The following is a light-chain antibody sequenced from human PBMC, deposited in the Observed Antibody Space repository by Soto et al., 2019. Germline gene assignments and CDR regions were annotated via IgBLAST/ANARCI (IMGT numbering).Light chain of an antibody. CDR2: GAS. V-gene: IGKV3-20*01. J-gene: IGKJ1*01. CDR1: QSVTSNY. CDR3: QQYGSSPRT. Sequence: EIVVTQSPGTLSLSPGERATLSCRTSQSVTSNYLAWYQQKPGQAPRLLIYGASRRATGIPDRFSGSGSGTELTLTIASLEPDDFAVYYCQQYGSSPRTFGHGTKVEFK.